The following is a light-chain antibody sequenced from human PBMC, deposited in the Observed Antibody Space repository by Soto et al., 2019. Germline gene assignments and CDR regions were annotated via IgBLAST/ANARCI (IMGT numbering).Light chain of an antibody. V-gene: IGLV2-14*01. Sequence: QSALTQPASVSGSPGQSITISCTGTNSDVGDYNYVSWYQQHPGKAPKLMLYDVSNRPSGISNRFSGSKSGNTASLTISGLQAEDEADYYCSSYTSSSTLFGTGTKVTVL. J-gene: IGLJ1*01. CDR1: NSDVGDYNY. CDR3: SSYTSSSTL. CDR2: DVS.